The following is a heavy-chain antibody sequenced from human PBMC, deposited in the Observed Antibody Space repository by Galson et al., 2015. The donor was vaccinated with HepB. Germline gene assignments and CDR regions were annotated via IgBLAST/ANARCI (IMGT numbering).Heavy chain of an antibody. CDR2: ISGSGDST. Sequence: SLRLSCAASGFTFSNFGMSWVRQAPGKGLEWVSVISGSGDSTYYADSVKGRFTLSRDNSKNTVYLQMNSLRAEDTAVYYCARARTVVVVSPLDRWGQGTLVTVSS. CDR3: ARARTVVVVSPLDR. J-gene: IGHJ5*02. V-gene: IGHV3-23*01. D-gene: IGHD3-22*01. CDR1: GFTFSNFG.